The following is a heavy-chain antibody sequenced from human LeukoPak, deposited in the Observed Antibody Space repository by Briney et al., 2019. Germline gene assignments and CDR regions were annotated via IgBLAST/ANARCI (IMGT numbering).Heavy chain of an antibody. CDR2: IYSGGST. CDR3: ARAVSWELPGY. D-gene: IGHD1-26*01. J-gene: IGHJ4*02. CDR1: GFTVSNNY. V-gene: IGHV3-53*01. Sequence: PGGSLRLSCAASGFTVSNNYMSWVRQAPGKGLEWVSVIYSGGSTYYADSVKGRFTISRDNSKNTLYLQMNSLRAEDTAVYYCARAVSWELPGYWGQGTLVTVSS.